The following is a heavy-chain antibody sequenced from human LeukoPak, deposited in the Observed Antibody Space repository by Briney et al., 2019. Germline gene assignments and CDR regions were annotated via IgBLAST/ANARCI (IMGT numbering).Heavy chain of an antibody. Sequence: GGSLRLTCTTSGFTFTNYGINWVRQAPGKGLEWVAAIWYDGSKTSYTDSVKGRFTVSRDISKNTVYLQMNSLRAEDTAVYYCAKGLPPGFRGQGTLVTVSS. CDR3: AKGLPPGF. CDR2: IWYDGSKT. D-gene: IGHD2-15*01. V-gene: IGHV3-33*06. J-gene: IGHJ4*02. CDR1: GFTFTNYG.